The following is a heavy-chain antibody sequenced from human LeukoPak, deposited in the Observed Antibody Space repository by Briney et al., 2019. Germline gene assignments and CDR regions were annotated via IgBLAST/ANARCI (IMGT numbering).Heavy chain of an antibody. V-gene: IGHV3-64*01. Sequence: GGSLRLSCAAPGFTFSTYAMHWVRQTPGKGLEYVSAISTNGGGTYYANSVKGRFTISRDNSKNTLYLQMGSLRAEDMAVYYCARYCSGVSCYSGYDYWGQGTTVTVSS. D-gene: IGHD2-15*01. CDR3: ARYCSGVSCYSGYDY. CDR1: GFTFSTYA. J-gene: IGHJ4*03. CDR2: ISTNGGGT.